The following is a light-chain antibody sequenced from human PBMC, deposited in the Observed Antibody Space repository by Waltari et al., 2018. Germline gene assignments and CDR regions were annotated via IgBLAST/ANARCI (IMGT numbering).Light chain of an antibody. V-gene: IGKV3-15*01. Sequence: EIVMTQSPATLSVSPGERATLSCRASQSVSNNLAWYQQQPGQAPRLLIYDTSTRATGIPARFSGSGSGTEFTLTISSLQSEDFAVYYCQQYNNWPPWTFGQGTKLEIK. CDR3: QQYNNWPPWT. CDR1: QSVSNN. J-gene: IGKJ1*01. CDR2: DTS.